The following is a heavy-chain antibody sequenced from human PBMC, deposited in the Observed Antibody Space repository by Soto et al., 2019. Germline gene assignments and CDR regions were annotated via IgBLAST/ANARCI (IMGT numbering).Heavy chain of an antibody. CDR3: AEAVVVAAHDAFDI. J-gene: IGHJ3*02. V-gene: IGHV1-69*06. D-gene: IGHD2-21*02. CDR1: VGTFSSYA. Sequence: SVKVSCKASVGTFSSYASSWVRQPPRQGLEWMGGIIPIFGTANYAQKFQGRVTITADKSTSTAYMELGSLRSEDRAVYYCAEAVVVAAHDAFDIGGKGTMVTVS. CDR2: IIPIFGTA.